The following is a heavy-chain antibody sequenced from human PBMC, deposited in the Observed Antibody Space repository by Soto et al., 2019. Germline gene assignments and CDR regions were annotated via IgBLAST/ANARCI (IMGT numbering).Heavy chain of an antibody. CDR3: ARTPIQLSTDYYYGMGV. Sequence: SVKVSCKASGGTFSSYAISWVRQAPGQGLEWMGGIIPIFGTANYAQKFQGRVTITADESTSTAYMELSSLRSEDTAVYYCARTPIQLSTDYYYGMGVWGQGTTVTVSS. V-gene: IGHV1-69*13. J-gene: IGHJ6*02. CDR2: IIPIFGTA. CDR1: GGTFSSYA. D-gene: IGHD5-18*01.